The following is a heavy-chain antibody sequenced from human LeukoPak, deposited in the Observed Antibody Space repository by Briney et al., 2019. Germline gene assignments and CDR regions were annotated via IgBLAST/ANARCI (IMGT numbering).Heavy chain of an antibody. V-gene: IGHV3-30*02. Sequence: GESLKISCAASGFTFSSYGMHWVRQAPGKGLEWVAFIRYDGSNKYYADSVKGRFTISRDNSKNTLYLQMNSLRAEDTAVYYCAKDPIVVVPDFDYWGQGTLVTVSS. CDR1: GFTFSSYG. J-gene: IGHJ4*02. CDR3: AKDPIVVVPDFDY. CDR2: IRYDGSNK. D-gene: IGHD2-2*01.